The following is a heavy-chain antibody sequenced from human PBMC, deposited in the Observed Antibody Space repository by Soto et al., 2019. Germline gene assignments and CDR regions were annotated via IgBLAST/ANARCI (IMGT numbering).Heavy chain of an antibody. CDR3: SKVELLLLAV. D-gene: IGHD1-26*01. Sequence: EVQLLESGGGLVQPGGSLRLSCAASGFTFSSYAMSWVRQAPGKGLEWVSAISGSGGSTYYADCVKGRFTISRDKSKNPLYLQMDSLRAEDRAVYYCSKVELLLLAVWGQGTLVTVS. CDR2: ISGSGGST. J-gene: IGHJ4*02. CDR1: GFTFSSYA. V-gene: IGHV3-23*01.